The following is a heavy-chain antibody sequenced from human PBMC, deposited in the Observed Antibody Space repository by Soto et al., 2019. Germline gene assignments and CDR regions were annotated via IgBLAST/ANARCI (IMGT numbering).Heavy chain of an antibody. Sequence: QVQLVESGGGLVKPGGSLRLSCAASGFTFSDYYMSWIRQAPGKGLEWVSYISSSSSYTNYADSVKGRFTISRDNAKNSLYLQMNSLRAEDTAVYYCANSPPGYQLSWVDPWGQGTLVTVSS. D-gene: IGHD6-13*01. V-gene: IGHV3-11*06. CDR1: GFTFSDYY. CDR3: ANSPPGYQLSWVDP. J-gene: IGHJ5*02. CDR2: ISSSSSYT.